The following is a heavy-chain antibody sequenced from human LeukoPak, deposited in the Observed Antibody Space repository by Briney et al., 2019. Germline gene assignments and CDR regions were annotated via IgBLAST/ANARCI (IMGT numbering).Heavy chain of an antibody. CDR3: ARGHRRNWNDVGNWFDP. CDR2: INPNSGGT. V-gene: IGHV1-2*02. J-gene: IGHJ5*02. Sequence: GASVKVSCKASGYTFTGYYMHWVRQAPGQGLEWMGWINPNSGGTNYAQKFQGRVTMTRDTSISTAYMELSRLRSDDTAVYYCARGHRRNWNDVGNWFDPWGQGTLVTVSS. D-gene: IGHD1-1*01. CDR1: GYTFTGYY.